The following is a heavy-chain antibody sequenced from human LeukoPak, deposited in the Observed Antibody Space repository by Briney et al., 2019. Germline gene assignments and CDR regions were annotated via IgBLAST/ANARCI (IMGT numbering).Heavy chain of an antibody. CDR3: ARAYSGSYSPADY. CDR1: GSTFSSYS. D-gene: IGHD1-26*01. CDR2: ISISSDTI. Sequence: GGSLRLLCAASGSTFSSYSMNWVRQAPGGGLEWVSYISISSDTIYYADSVKGRFTISRDNAKDSLFLQMNSLRDEDTAVYYCARAYSGSYSPADYWGQGTLVTVSS. V-gene: IGHV3-48*02. J-gene: IGHJ4*02.